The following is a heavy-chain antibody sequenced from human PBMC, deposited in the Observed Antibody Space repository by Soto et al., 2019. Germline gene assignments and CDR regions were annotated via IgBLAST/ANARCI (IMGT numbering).Heavy chain of an antibody. CDR1: GFSLSTSGVG. V-gene: IGHV2-5*02. D-gene: IGHD6-13*01. J-gene: IGHJ4*02. CDR2: IYWDGDK. CDR3: THRRDSSWYFDY. Sequence: QITLKESGPTLVKPTQTLTLTCTFSGFSLSTSGVGVGWIRQPPGKALEWLALIYWDGDKRYSPSLKSRLTITKDTSKSQVVLTLTNMYPVDTATYYCTHRRDSSWYFDYWGQGNLVTVSS.